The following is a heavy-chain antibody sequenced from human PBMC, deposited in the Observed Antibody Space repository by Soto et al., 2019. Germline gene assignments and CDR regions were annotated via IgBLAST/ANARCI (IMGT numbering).Heavy chain of an antibody. D-gene: IGHD6-13*01. Sequence: ASVKVSCKASGYTFTGYYMHWVRQAPGQGLEWMGWINPNSGGTNYAQKFQGWVNMTRDTSISTAYMELSRLRSDDTAVYYCARWGKYSSSWDYYYGMDVWGQGTTVTVSS. CDR1: GYTFTGYY. J-gene: IGHJ6*02. CDR2: INPNSGGT. CDR3: ARWGKYSSSWDYYYGMDV. V-gene: IGHV1-2*04.